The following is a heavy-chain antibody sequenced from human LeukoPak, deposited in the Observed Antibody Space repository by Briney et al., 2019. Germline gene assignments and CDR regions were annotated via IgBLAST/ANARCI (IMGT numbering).Heavy chain of an antibody. Sequence: PSETLSLTCTVSGGSISSYYWSWIRQPPGKGLEWIGYIYYRGSTNYNPSLKSRVTISVDTSKNQFSLKLSSVTAADTAVYYCARLKVLLPDYWGQGTLVTVSS. J-gene: IGHJ4*02. V-gene: IGHV4-59*08. CDR3: ARLKVLLPDY. CDR2: IYYRGST. D-gene: IGHD3-10*01. CDR1: GGSISSYY.